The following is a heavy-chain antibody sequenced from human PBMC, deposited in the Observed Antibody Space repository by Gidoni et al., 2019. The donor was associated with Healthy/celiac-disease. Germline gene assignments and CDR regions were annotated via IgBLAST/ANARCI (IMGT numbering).Heavy chain of an antibody. Sequence: QVQLVESGGGVVQPGRSLRLSCEASGFTFSSYGMHWVRQAPGKGLEWVAVIWYDGSNKYYADSVKGRFTISRDNSKNTLYLQMNSLRAEDTAVYYCARDAVYYGSGSYTPRYYGMDVWGQGTTVTVSS. CDR3: ARDAVYYGSGSYTPRYYGMDV. D-gene: IGHD3-10*01. CDR1: GFTFSSYG. V-gene: IGHV3-33*01. J-gene: IGHJ6*02. CDR2: IWYDGSNK.